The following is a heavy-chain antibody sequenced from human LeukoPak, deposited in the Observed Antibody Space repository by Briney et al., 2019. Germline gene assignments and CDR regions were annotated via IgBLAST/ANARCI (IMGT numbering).Heavy chain of an antibody. CDR3: ARDPGYSSSWYNL. V-gene: IGHV3-30*01. CDR1: GFTFSSYA. CDR2: TSYDGSSK. Sequence: GGSLRLSCAASGFTFSSYAMHWVRQAPGKGLEWVAVTSYDGSSKYYADSVKGRFTISRDNSKNTLYLQMNSLRAEDTAVYYCARDPGYSSSWYNLWGQGTLVTVSS. J-gene: IGHJ4*02. D-gene: IGHD6-13*01.